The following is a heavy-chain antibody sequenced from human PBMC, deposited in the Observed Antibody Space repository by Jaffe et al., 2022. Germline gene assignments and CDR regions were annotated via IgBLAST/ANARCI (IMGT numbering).Heavy chain of an antibody. D-gene: IGHD6-19*01. CDR3: ANLRVEGYSSGWTYFDY. CDR2: IRYDGSNK. J-gene: IGHJ4*02. Sequence: QVQLVESGGGVVQPGGSLRLSCAASGFTFSSYGMHWVRQAPGKGLEWVAFIRYDGSNKYYADSVKGRFTISRDNSKNTLYLQMNSLRAEDTAVYYCANLRVEGYSSGWTYFDYWGQGTLVTVSS. V-gene: IGHV3-30*02. CDR1: GFTFSSYG.